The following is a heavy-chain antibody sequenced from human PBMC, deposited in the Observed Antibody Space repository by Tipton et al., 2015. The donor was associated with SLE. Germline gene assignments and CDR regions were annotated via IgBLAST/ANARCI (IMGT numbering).Heavy chain of an antibody. J-gene: IGHJ2*01. CDR1: GGSITSYY. Sequence: TLSLTCTVSGGSITSYYWSWIRQPPGKGLEWIGYMYYSGSTNYNPSLKSRVTISVDTSKNQFSLHLTSVTSADTAVYYCARKRLPDLDFDLWGRGTLVTVSS. D-gene: IGHD3-16*01. CDR2: MYYSGST. V-gene: IGHV4-59*01. CDR3: ARKRLPDLDFDL.